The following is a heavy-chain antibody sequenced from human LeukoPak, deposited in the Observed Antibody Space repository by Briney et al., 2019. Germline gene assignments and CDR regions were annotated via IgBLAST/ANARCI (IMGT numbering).Heavy chain of an antibody. V-gene: IGHV3-21*01. D-gene: IGHD3-22*01. CDR1: GFTFSSYS. CDR2: ISSSSYI. CDR3: ARDSPYYYDSSGYPNWFDP. J-gene: IGHJ5*02. Sequence: GGSLRLSCAASGFTFSSYSMNWVRQAPGKGLEWVSSISSSSYIYYADSVKGRFTISRDNAKNSPYLQMNSLRAEDTAVYYCARDSPYYYDSSGYPNWFDPWGQGTLVTVSS.